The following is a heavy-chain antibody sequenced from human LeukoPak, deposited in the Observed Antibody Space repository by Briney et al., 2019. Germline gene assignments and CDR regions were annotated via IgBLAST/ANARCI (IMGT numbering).Heavy chain of an antibody. CDR3: ARDLGITTAMEDY. V-gene: IGHV1-2*02. CDR1: GYTFTGYY. J-gene: IGHJ4*02. CDR2: INPNSGGT. D-gene: IGHD5-18*01. Sequence: GASVKVSCKASGYTFTGYYMHWVRQAPGQGLEWMGWINPNSGGTNYAQKFQGRVTMTRDTSISTAYMELSRLRSDDTAVYYCARDLGITTAMEDYWGQGTLVTVSS.